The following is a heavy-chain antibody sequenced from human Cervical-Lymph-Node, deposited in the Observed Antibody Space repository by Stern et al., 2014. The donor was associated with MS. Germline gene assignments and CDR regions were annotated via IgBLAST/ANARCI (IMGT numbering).Heavy chain of an antibody. J-gene: IGHJ4*02. CDR3: AKEHARYDILTGPMDY. Sequence: VQLVESGGDVVQPGRSLRLSCAASGFTFSSYGMHCVRQAPGKGLEWVAIIWYDGSNKYYRDSVRGRFTISRDNSKNTLYLQMNSLRAEDTAVYYCAKEHARYDILTGPMDYWGQGTLVTVSS. CDR2: IWYDGSNK. V-gene: IGHV3-33*06. D-gene: IGHD3-9*01. CDR1: GFTFSSYG.